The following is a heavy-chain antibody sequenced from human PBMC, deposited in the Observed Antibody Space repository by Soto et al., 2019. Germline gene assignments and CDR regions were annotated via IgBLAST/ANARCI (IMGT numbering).Heavy chain of an antibody. J-gene: IGHJ4*02. CDR1: GFTFNDFE. Sequence: EVQLLESGGGLVQPGGSLRLSCGVSGFTFNDFEMNWVRQAPGKGLEWLAYIDGSGTTKKYADSVRGRFTISRDNPNNSLFLQMSSLSAADTAIDYCARGFGRFNYWGQGTLVSGSS. D-gene: IGHD3-10*01. CDR2: IDGSGTTK. CDR3: ARGFGRFNY. V-gene: IGHV3-48*03.